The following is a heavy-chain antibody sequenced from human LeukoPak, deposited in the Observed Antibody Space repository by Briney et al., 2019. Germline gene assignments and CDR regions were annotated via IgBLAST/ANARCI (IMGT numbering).Heavy chain of an antibody. CDR1: GYTFTGYY. CDR2: INPNSGDT. V-gene: IGHV1-2*02. Sequence: GASVKVSCKASGYTFTGYYLHWVRQAPGQGLEWMGWINPNSGDTNYAQNFQGRVTVTRDTSISTAYMELSRLRSDDTAVYYCARDGGSPNYYYYYMDVWGKGTTVTVSS. J-gene: IGHJ6*03. CDR3: ARDGGSPNYYYYYMDV. D-gene: IGHD2-15*01.